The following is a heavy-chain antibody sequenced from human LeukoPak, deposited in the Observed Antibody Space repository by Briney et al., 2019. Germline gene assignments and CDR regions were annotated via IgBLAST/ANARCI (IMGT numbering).Heavy chain of an antibody. CDR2: ISDSGGST. CDR1: GFTFTNAW. D-gene: IGHD2-15*01. J-gene: IGHJ6*02. V-gene: IGHV3-64D*09. Sequence: GGSLRLSCAASGFTFTNAWMSWVRQAPGKGLEYVSAISDSGGSTYYADSVKGRFTISRDNSKNTLYLQMSSLRAEDTAVYFCVRGYSFGPYGMDVWGQGTTVTVSS. CDR3: VRGYSFGPYGMDV.